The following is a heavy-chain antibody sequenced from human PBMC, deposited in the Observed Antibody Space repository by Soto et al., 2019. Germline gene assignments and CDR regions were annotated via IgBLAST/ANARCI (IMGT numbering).Heavy chain of an antibody. D-gene: IGHD1-26*01. CDR1: GYSFTTYW. CDR2: IYPRDSDT. J-gene: IGHJ4*02. CDR3: ARVYWEVIEPQYYDH. V-gene: IGHV5-51*01. Sequence: EVQLVQSGTEVKKPGESLKISCKGSGYSFTTYWIGWVRQMPGKGLEWMGTIYPRDSDTRLSPSFQGRVTMSVDKSTSTAYLQWSSLKASDTAMYYCARVYWEVIEPQYYDHWGQGTLVTVSS.